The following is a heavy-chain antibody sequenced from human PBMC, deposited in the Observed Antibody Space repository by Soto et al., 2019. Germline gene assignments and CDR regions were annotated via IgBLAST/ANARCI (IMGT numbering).Heavy chain of an antibody. V-gene: IGHV4-59*08. CDR2: IYYSGST. D-gene: IGHD3-22*01. CDR1: GGSISNYY. CDR3: ARLQGPSSGYYPFDY. J-gene: IGHJ4*02. Sequence: PSETLSLTCTVSGGSISNYYWSWIRQPPGKGLEWVGYIYYSGSTSYNPSFKSRVTISIDTSKNQFSLKLSSVTAADTAVYYCARLQGPSSGYYPFDYWGQGALVTVSS.